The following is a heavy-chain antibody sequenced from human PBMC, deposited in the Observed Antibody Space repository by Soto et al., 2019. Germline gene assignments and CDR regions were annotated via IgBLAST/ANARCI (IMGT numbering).Heavy chain of an antibody. V-gene: IGHV3-30*18. CDR1: GFSFSSYD. CDR3: AKDLKPGSRWSLGGVEHCMDV. CDR2: MSYDGSKK. Sequence: QVQLVESGGGVVQPGRSLRRSCVGSGFSFSSYDMNWVRQAPGTGLEWVALMSYDGSKKYYGDSVRGRVTISRDNSKNTLYLQMDHLRPEDTAIYYCAKDLKPGSRWSLGGVEHCMDVWGRGTTVSVSS. J-gene: IGHJ6*03. D-gene: IGHD3-16*01.